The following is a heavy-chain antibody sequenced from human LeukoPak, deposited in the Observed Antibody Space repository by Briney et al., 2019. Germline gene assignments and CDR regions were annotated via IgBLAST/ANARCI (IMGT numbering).Heavy chain of an antibody. V-gene: IGHV1-69*13. CDR1: GGTFSSYA. J-gene: IGHJ4*02. CDR2: IIPIFGTA. CDR3: GIRGYSYGSIDY. Sequence: SVKVSCKASGGTFSSYAISWVRQAPGQGLEWMGGIIPIFGTANYAQKFQGRVTITADESTSTAYMELSSLRSEDTAVYYCGIRGYSYGSIDYWGQGTLVTVSS. D-gene: IGHD5-18*01.